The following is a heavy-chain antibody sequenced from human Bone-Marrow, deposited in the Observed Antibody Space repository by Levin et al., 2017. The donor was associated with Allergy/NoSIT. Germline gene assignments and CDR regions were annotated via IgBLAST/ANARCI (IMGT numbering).Heavy chain of an antibody. J-gene: IGHJ4*02. D-gene: IGHD3-3*01. CDR1: GGSISSYY. CDR2: IYYSGST. Sequence: SETLSLTCTVSGGSISSYYWSWIRQPPGKGLEWIGYIYYSGSTNYNPSLKSRVTISVDTSKNQFSLKLSSVTAADTAVYYCARAGRFLEWLNDYWGQGTLVTVSS. CDR3: ARAGRFLEWLNDY. V-gene: IGHV4-59*01.